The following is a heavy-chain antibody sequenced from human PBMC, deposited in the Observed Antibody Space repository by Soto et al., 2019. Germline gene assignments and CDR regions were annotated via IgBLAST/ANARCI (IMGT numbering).Heavy chain of an antibody. CDR2: MNPNSGNT. Sequence: QVQLVQSGAEVKKPGASVKVSCKASGYTFTSYDINWVRQATGQGLEWMGWMNPNSGNTGYAQKFQGRVTMTRNTSISTAYMELSSLRSEDTAVYYCARRHRALNYYGSGSYFGYWGQGTLVTVSS. CDR1: GYTFTSYD. V-gene: IGHV1-8*01. D-gene: IGHD3-10*01. J-gene: IGHJ4*02. CDR3: ARRHRALNYYGSGSYFGY.